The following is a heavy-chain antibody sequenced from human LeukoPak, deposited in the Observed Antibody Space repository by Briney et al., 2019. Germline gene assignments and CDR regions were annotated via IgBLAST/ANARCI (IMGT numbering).Heavy chain of an antibody. V-gene: IGHV3-7*01. CDR1: GFMFSSYW. D-gene: IGHD5-12*01. CDR3: ARAGLYSGSGLDY. CDR2: IRQDGGEA. J-gene: IGHJ4*02. Sequence: PGGSLRLSCAASGFMFSSYWMTWVRQAPGKGLEWVANIRQDGGEAYYVDSVKGRFTISRDNAKNSLYLQMNSLRGEDTAVYYCARAGLYSGSGLDYWGQGSLVTVSS.